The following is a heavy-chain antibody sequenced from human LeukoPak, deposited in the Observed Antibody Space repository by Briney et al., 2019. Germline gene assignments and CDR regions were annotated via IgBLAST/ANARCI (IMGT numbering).Heavy chain of an antibody. Sequence: ASVKVSCKASGYTFTSYYMHWVRQAPGQGLEWMGIINPSGGSTSYAQKFQGRVTMTRDTSTSTVYMELSSLRSEDTAVYYCARALAYDFWSGYTFRYWGQGTLVTVSS. J-gene: IGHJ4*02. V-gene: IGHV1-46*01. D-gene: IGHD3-3*01. CDR3: ARALAYDFWSGYTFRY. CDR1: GYTFTSYY. CDR2: INPSGGST.